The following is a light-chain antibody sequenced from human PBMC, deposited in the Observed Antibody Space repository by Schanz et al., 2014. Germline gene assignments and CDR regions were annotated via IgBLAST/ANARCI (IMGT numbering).Light chain of an antibody. CDR2: GAS. CDR3: QHRGNWPPLT. V-gene: IGKV3-11*01. Sequence: EIVLTQSPGTLSLSPGERATLSCRASQSVISYLAWYQQKPGQAPRLLIYGASSRATGIPDRFSGSGSGTDFTLTISRLEPEDFAVYYCQHRGNWPPLTFGGGTKVEIK. CDR1: QSVISY. J-gene: IGKJ4*01.